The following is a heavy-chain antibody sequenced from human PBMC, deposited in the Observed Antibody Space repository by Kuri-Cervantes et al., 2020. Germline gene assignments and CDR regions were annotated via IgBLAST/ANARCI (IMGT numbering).Heavy chain of an antibody. CDR2: IYSGGST. Sequence: GESLKISCAASGFTVSSNYMSWVRQAPGKGLEWVSVIYSGGSTYYADSVKGRFTISRDNSKNTLYLQMNSLRAEDTAVYYCARVRGVIRNYYGMDVWGQGTTVTVSS. CDR3: ARVRGVIRNYYGMDV. D-gene: IGHD3-10*01. CDR1: GFTVSSNY. V-gene: IGHV3-66*01. J-gene: IGHJ6*02.